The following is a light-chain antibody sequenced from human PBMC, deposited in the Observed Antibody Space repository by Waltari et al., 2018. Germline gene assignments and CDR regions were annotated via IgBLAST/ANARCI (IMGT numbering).Light chain of an antibody. V-gene: IGKV3-15*01. CDR1: QSVSSN. J-gene: IGKJ4*01. Sequence: EIVMTQSPATLSVSPGERATLSCRASQSVSSNVAGYQQKPCQAPRLLIDGASTRATGVPARFSGSGSGTDFTLTISGMQSEDYAVYFCHQHNSWPPLSFGGGTKVEIK. CDR3: HQHNSWPPLS. CDR2: GAS.